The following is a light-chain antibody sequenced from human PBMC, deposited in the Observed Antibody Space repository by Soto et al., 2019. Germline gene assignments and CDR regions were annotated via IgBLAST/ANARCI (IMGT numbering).Light chain of an antibody. J-gene: IGKJ1*01. V-gene: IGKV1D-12*01. CDR3: QQRSYWPWT. CDR2: ATS. Sequence: DLQMTQSPSSVSASVGDTVTITCRASQGIYSRLAWYQQKPGKAPELLIYATSTLQNGVPSRFSGSGFGTDFTLSISSLQPEDSALFYCQQRSYWPWTFGQGTKVEIK. CDR1: QGIYSR.